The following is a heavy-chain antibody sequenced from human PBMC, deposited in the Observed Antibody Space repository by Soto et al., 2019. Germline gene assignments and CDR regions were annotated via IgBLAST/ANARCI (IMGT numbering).Heavy chain of an antibody. V-gene: IGHV1-2*02. CDR2: IHPNSGGT. CDR3: ARPPGDSSSWYKSANYGMDV. Sequence: AAVQVSCKAPGYTFTGYYMPWVRQAPRQGLEWMGWIHPNSGGTKYAQQFQGRVTMTRDTSISTAYMELSRLRSDDTAVYYCARPPGDSSSWYKSANYGMDVWGQETTGPVS. J-gene: IGHJ6*02. D-gene: IGHD6-13*01. CDR1: GYTFTGYY.